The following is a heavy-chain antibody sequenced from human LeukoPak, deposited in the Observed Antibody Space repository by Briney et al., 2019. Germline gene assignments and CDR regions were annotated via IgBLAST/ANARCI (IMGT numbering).Heavy chain of an antibody. CDR2: IIPIFGTA. CDR1: GGTFSSYA. Sequence: ASVKVSCKASGGTFSSYAIRWVRQAPGQGLEWMGGIIPIFGTANYAQKYQGRVTITADKSTSTAYMELSSLRSEDTAVYYCARASGYSYGLDYWGQGTLVTVSS. J-gene: IGHJ4*02. CDR3: ARASGYSYGLDY. V-gene: IGHV1-69*06. D-gene: IGHD5-18*01.